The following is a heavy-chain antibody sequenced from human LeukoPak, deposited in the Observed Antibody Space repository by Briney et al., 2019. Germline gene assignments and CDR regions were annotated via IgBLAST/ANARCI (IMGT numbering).Heavy chain of an antibody. J-gene: IGHJ3*02. D-gene: IGHD3-3*01. Sequence: GTSVKVSCKASGFTFTSSAMQWVRQARGQRLEWIGWIVVGSGNTNYAQKFQERVTITRDMSTSTAYMELSSLRSEDTAVYYCAAASRPYSWSGYYRAFDIWGQGTMVTVSS. CDR1: GFTFTSSA. V-gene: IGHV1-58*02. CDR3: AAASRPYSWSGYYRAFDI. CDR2: IVVGSGNT.